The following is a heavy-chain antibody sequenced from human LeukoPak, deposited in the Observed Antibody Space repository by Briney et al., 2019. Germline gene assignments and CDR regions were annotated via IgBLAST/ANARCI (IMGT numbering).Heavy chain of an antibody. CDR2: ISSSSSTI. D-gene: IGHD1-26*01. CDR1: GFTFSSYS. CDR3: ARDSGSYDY. V-gene: IGHV3-48*01. J-gene: IGHJ4*02. Sequence: RSGGSLRLSCAASGFTFSSYSMNWVRQAPGKGLEWVSYISSSSSTIYYADSVKGRFTISRDNAKNSLYLQMNSLRAEDTAVYYCARDSGSYDYWGQGTLVTVSS.